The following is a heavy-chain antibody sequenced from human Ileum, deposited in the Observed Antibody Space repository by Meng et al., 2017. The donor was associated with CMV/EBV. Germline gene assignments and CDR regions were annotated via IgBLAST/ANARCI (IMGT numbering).Heavy chain of an antibody. CDR3: ARGTYGSGITRYYGMDV. CDR1: GGTFSRYA. J-gene: IGHJ6*02. Sequence: SVKVSCKASGGTFSRYAISWVRQAPGQGLEWMGGIIPIFGPANYAQKFQGRVTITTDESTSTAYMELSSLRFEDTAVYYCARGTYGSGITRYYGMDVWGQGTTVTGSS. V-gene: IGHV1-69*05. D-gene: IGHD3-10*01. CDR2: IIPIFGPA.